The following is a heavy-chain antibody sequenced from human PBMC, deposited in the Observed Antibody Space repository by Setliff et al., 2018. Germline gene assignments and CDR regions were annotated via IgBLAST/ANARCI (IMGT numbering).Heavy chain of an antibody. CDR2: INQDGSGK. CDR1: GFTFSSFW. D-gene: IGHD3-10*01. J-gene: IGHJ6*02. V-gene: IGHV3-7*01. Sequence: PGGSLRLSCAASGFTFSSFWMSWVRQTPGKGLEWVANINQDGSGKYYVDSVKGRFTISRDNAKNSLSLQMNSLRAEDTSVYYCARDGVFYAMDFWGQGTTVTVSS. CDR3: ARDGVFYAMDF.